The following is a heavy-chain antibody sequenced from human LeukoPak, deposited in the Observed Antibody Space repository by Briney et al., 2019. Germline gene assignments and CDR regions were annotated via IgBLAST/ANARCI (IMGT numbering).Heavy chain of an antibody. CDR2: INPNSGGT. J-gene: IGHJ4*02. D-gene: IGHD3-10*01. CDR1: GYTFTSYG. Sequence: ASVTVSCKASGYTFTSYGISWVRQAPGQGLEWMGWINPNSGGTNYAQKFQGRVTMTRDTSISTVYMELNRLTSDDTAVYYCARVPGSFDYWGQGTLVTVSS. V-gene: IGHV1-2*02. CDR3: ARVPGSFDY.